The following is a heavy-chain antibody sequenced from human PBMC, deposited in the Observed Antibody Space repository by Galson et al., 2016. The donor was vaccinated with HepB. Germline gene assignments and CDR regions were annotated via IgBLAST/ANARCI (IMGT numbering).Heavy chain of an antibody. CDR1: GYTFTSYG. J-gene: IGHJ5*02. D-gene: IGHD2-2*01. CDR2: ISAYNGNT. Sequence: SVKVSCKASGYTFTSYGINWVRQAPGQGLEWMGWISAYNGNTHYAQNFKGRVTMTTDTSTFTAYMELRSLRSDDTAVYYCARDPAPAAPRNWFDPWGQGTLVTVSS. V-gene: IGHV1-18*01. CDR3: ARDPAPAAPRNWFDP.